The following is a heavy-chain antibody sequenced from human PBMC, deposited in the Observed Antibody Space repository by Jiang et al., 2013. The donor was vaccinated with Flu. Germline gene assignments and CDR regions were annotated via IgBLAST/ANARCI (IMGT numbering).Heavy chain of an antibody. CDR2: IIPIFGTA. CDR1: GGTFSSYA. D-gene: IGHD3-22*01. J-gene: IGHJ4*02. Sequence: SGAEVKKPGSSVKVSCKASGGTFSSYAISWVRQAPGQGLEWMGGIIPIFGTANYAQKFQGRVTITADESTSTAYMELSSLRSEDTAVYYCARGGRKYYDSSGYYPDDYWGQGTLVTVSS. V-gene: IGHV1-69*01. CDR3: ARGGRKYYDSSGYYPDDY.